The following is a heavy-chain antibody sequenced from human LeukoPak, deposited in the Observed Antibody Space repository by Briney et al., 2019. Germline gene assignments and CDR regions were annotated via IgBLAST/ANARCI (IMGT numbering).Heavy chain of an antibody. D-gene: IGHD3/OR15-3a*01. J-gene: IGHJ4*02. CDR1: GGSISSFY. Sequence: PAETLTVTCTVSGGSISSFYWGWIRQPPGKGLEWIGYIEYSGNTNYSPSLKSRVTMSVDTSKNQFSLKLSSVTAADTALYYCAMHGTGWTFCYWGQGTLVTVSS. CDR3: AMHGTGWTFCY. V-gene: IGHV4-59*08. CDR2: IEYSGNT.